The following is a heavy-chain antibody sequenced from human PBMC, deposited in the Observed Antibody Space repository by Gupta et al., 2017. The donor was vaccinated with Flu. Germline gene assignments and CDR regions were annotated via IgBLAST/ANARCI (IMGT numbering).Heavy chain of an antibody. CDR3: AREGRVSSWPGGWFDP. CDR2: IWYDGRKK. CDR1: GFTFSSYG. D-gene: IGHD6-13*01. J-gene: IGHJ5*02. V-gene: IGHV3-33*01. Sequence: QVQLVESGGGVFQPGRSMGLYCAASGFTFSSYGRHWVRQAPGKGLEWVAVIWYDGRKKDYADSVKGRFTIARDNSKNTLYLQMNSLRAEDTAVYYCAREGRVSSWPGGWFDPWGQGTLVTVSS.